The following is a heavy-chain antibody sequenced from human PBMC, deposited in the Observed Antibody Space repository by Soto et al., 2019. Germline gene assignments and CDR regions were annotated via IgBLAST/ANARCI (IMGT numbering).Heavy chain of an antibody. Sequence: SETLSLTCTVDSISTDYWNWIRQTPGKGLEWIGYIYYLGRTNYNRSLKSRVTISIDMSKNQFSLRLNSVTAADTAVYYCSGLDYFDYWGQGTLVTVSS. CDR3: SGLDYFDY. J-gene: IGHJ4*02. CDR2: IYYLGRT. V-gene: IGHV4-59*01. CDR1: DSISTDY.